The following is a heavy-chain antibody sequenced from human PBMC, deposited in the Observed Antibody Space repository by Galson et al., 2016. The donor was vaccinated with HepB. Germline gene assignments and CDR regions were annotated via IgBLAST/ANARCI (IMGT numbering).Heavy chain of an antibody. D-gene: IGHD2-2*03. Sequence: GYSFTPRYLHWVRQAPGQALEWMGWITPFNGNTNHAQKFQDRVTITRDRSMSIAYMELSSLRSEDTAMYYCARSLVDIAVVPADIYVLRLHQGPIGLPPGTLLQEHLWG. V-gene: IGHV1-45*02. J-gene: IGHJ6*01. CDR2: ITPFNGNT. CDR1: GYSFTPRY. CDR3: ARSLVDIAVVPADIYVLRLHQGPIGLPPGTLLQEHL.